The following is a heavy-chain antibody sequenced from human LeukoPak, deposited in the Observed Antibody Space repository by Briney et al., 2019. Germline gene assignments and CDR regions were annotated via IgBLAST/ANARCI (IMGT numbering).Heavy chain of an antibody. CDR2: IIPIFGTA. CDR1: GYTFTSNY. Sequence: SVKVSCKAFGYTFTSNYMHWVRQAPGQGPEWMGGIIPIFGTANYAQKFQGRVTITADKSTSTAYMELSSLRSEDTAVYYCARGMITFGDYYYYMDVWGKGTTVTVSS. CDR3: ARGMITFGDYYYYMDV. D-gene: IGHD3-16*01. V-gene: IGHV1-69*06. J-gene: IGHJ6*03.